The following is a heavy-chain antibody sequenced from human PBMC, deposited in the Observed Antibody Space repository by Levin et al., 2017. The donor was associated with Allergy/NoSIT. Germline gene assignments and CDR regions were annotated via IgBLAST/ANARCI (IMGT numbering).Heavy chain of an antibody. Sequence: GGSLRLSCAASGFTFSSYAMHWVRQVPGKGLEWVAVISYDGSNKYYADSVKGRFTISRDNSKNTLYLQMNSLRAEDTAVYYCARVYIASSSWYGAVDYWGQGNLVTVSS. CDR1: GFTFSSYA. D-gene: IGHD6-13*01. CDR2: ISYDGSNK. V-gene: IGHV3-30-3*01. J-gene: IGHJ4*02. CDR3: ARVYIASSSWYGAVDY.